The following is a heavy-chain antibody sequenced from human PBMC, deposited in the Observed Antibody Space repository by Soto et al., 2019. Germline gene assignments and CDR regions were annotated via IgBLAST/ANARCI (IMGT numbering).Heavy chain of an antibody. J-gene: IGHJ4*02. CDR1: GYSISSGSY. CDR3: AKGEVRGIIPSYFDY. D-gene: IGHD3-10*01. CDR2: IYHGGTT. V-gene: IGHV4-38-2*02. Sequence: TSETLSLTCTVSGYSISSGSYLAWVRQPPGKGPEWIASIYHGGTTFYNPSLKSRITISVDTSNNQFSLKLTSVTAADTAVYYCAKGEVRGIIPSYFDYWGLGTLVTVSS.